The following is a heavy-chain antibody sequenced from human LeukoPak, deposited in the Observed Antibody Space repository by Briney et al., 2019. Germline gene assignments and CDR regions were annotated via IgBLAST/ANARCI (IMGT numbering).Heavy chain of an antibody. CDR1: GYTFTGYY. J-gene: IGHJ5*02. Sequence: ASVKGSCKASGYTFTGYYMHWVRQAPGQGLKWMGWINPNSGGTNYAQKFQGWVTMTRDTSISTAYMELSRLRSDDTAVYYCAMGGSSSWYNWFDPWGQEPWSPSPQ. CDR3: AMGGSSSWYNWFDP. CDR2: INPNSGGT. D-gene: IGHD6-13*01. V-gene: IGHV1-2*04.